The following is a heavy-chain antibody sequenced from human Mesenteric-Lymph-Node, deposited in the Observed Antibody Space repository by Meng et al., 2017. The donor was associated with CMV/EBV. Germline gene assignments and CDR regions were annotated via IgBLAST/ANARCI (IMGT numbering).Heavy chain of an antibody. CDR1: GFTFSDSW. Sequence: GGSLRLSCATPGFTFSDSWMHWVRQAPGKGLLWVSRINIDGSSTTYADSVKGRFTISRDNAKNTLYLQMNNLRAEDTAIYYCSRGGCPFYWGQGTLVTVSS. CDR3: SRGGCPFY. V-gene: IGHV3-74*01. J-gene: IGHJ4*02. D-gene: IGHD4/OR15-4a*01. CDR2: INIDGSST.